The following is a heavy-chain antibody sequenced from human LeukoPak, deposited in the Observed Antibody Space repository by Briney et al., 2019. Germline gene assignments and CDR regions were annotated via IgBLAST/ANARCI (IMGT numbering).Heavy chain of an antibody. Sequence: PSETLSLTCTVSGGSISSGSYYWSWIRQPAGKGLEWIGRIYTSGSTNYNPSPKSRVTISVDTSKNQFSLKLSSVTAADTAVYYCAREHMITFGGVIAPTYNGFDPWGQGTLVTVSS. D-gene: IGHD3-16*02. CDR3: AREHMITFGGVIAPTYNGFDP. V-gene: IGHV4-61*02. CDR2: IYTSGST. J-gene: IGHJ5*02. CDR1: GGSISSGSYY.